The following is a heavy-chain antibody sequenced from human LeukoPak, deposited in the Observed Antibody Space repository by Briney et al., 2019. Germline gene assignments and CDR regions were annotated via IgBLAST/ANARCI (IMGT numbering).Heavy chain of an antibody. CDR1: GFTFTTYW. J-gene: IGHJ4*02. CDR2: IHQDGSEK. CDR3: ARGGKFYYDDSGYPGDY. Sequence: GGSLRLSCTASGFTFTTYWMSWVCQAPGKGLEWVANIHQDGSEKYYVDSVKGRFTISRDNVKNSLYLQMNSLRAEDTAVYYCARGGKFYYDDSGYPGDYWGQGTLVTVSS. V-gene: IGHV3-7*01. D-gene: IGHD3-22*01.